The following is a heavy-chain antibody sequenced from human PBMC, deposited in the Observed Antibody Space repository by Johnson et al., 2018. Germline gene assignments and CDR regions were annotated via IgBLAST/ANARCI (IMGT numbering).Heavy chain of an antibody. CDR2: ISSSSGTI. V-gene: IGHV3-48*01. CDR3: ARNVGSDY. J-gene: IGHJ4*02. D-gene: IGHD3-10*02. CDR1: GFNFRTYS. Sequence: VQLVESGGGLVQPGGSLRLSCVVSGFNFRTYSMNWVRQAPGKGLEWVSYISSSSGTIYYADSVKGRFTISRDNARNSLYLKMNDLRVEDTAVYYCARNVGSDYWGQGTLVTVSS.